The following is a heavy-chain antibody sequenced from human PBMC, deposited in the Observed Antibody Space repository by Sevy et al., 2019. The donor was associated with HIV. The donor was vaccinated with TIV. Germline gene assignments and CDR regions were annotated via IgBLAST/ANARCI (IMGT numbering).Heavy chain of an antibody. Sequence: GGSLRLSCAASGFTFSSYSMNWVRQAPGKGLKWVSSIASSSNYIYYADSVKGRFTISRDNAKNSLYLQMNSLRAEDTAVYYCARDTIVVVPAASDSYYYYYGMDVWGQGTTVTVSS. J-gene: IGHJ6*02. CDR1: GFTFSSYS. CDR3: ARDTIVVVPAASDSYYYYYGMDV. D-gene: IGHD2-2*01. V-gene: IGHV3-21*01. CDR2: IASSSNYI.